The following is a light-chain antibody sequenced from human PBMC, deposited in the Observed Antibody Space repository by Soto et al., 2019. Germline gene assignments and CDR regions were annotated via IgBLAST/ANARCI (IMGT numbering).Light chain of an antibody. CDR1: QAIRND. CDR3: LQDYNYPRT. Sequence: AIQMTQSPSSLSTSVGNRVTITCRASQAIRNDLGWYQKKPGTAPKLLIYATSILQSGVPSRFVGRGSGTEFTLTINSLQPEDVATYYCLQDYNYPRTFGQGTKVEIK. V-gene: IGKV1-6*01. J-gene: IGKJ1*01. CDR2: ATS.